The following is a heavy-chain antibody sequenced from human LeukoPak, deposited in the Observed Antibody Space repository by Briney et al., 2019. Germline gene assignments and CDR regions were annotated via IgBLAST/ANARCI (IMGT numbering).Heavy chain of an antibody. J-gene: IGHJ4*02. CDR2: ISYDGSNK. D-gene: IGHD5-18*01. Sequence: GGSLRLSCAASGFTFSSYGMHWVRQAPGKGLEWVAVISYDGSNKYYADSVKGRFTISRDNSKNTLYLQMNSLRAEDTAVYYCAKDWANSYGSPGENYWGQGTLVTVSS. CDR3: AKDWANSYGSPGENY. CDR1: GFTFSSYG. V-gene: IGHV3-30*18.